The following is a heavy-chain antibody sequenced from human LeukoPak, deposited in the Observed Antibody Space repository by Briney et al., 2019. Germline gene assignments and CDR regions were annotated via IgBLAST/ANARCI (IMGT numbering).Heavy chain of an antibody. CDR2: IYYSGST. Sequence: SETLSLTCTVSGGSISSSSYYWGWIRQPPGKGLEWIGSIYYSGSTYYNPSLKSRVTISVDTSKNQFSLKLSSVTAADTAAYYCARQTEWLRLLSFDYWGQGTLVTVSS. CDR3: ARQTEWLRLLSFDY. CDR1: GGSISSSSYY. J-gene: IGHJ4*02. V-gene: IGHV4-39*01. D-gene: IGHD5-12*01.